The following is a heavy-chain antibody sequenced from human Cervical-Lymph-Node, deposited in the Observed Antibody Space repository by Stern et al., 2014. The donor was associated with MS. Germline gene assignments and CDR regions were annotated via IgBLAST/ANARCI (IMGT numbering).Heavy chain of an antibody. CDR2: IIPIFGTA. V-gene: IGHV1-69*01. CDR1: GGTFSSYA. Sequence: MQLVESGAEVKKPGSSVKVSCKASGGTFSSYAISWVRQAPGQGLEWMGGIIPIFGTANYAQKFQGRVTITADESTSTAYMELSSLRSEDTAVYYCARGGHSRRIAAAGGFLNWFDPWGQGTLVTVSS. CDR3: ARGGHSRRIAAAGGFLNWFDP. D-gene: IGHD6-13*01. J-gene: IGHJ5*02.